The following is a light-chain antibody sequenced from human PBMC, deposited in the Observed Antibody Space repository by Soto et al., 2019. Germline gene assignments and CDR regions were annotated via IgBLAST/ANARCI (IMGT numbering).Light chain of an antibody. Sequence: EIVLTQSPGTLSLSPGERATLSCRASQSVSSSYLAWYQQKPGQAPRLLIYGASSRATGIPDRFSGSRSGTDFTLTISRLEPEDFAVYYCQQYGSSPTFGQGTKVVIK. V-gene: IGKV3-20*01. CDR1: QSVSSSY. CDR2: GAS. CDR3: QQYGSSPT. J-gene: IGKJ1*01.